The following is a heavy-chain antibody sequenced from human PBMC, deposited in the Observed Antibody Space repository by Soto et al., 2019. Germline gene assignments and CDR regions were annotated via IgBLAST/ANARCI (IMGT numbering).Heavy chain of an antibody. D-gene: IGHD3-10*01. J-gene: IGHJ4*02. CDR3: SRTGPDEGYYFDY. CDR2: ISSSSTYI. Sequence: GGSLRLSCAASGFTFSSFTMNWVRQAPGKGLEWVASISSSSTYIYYADSVKGRFTISRDNAKNSLFLHMNSLRAEDTAVYYCSRTGPDEGYYFDYWGQGTLVTVSS. V-gene: IGHV3-21*01. CDR1: GFTFSSFT.